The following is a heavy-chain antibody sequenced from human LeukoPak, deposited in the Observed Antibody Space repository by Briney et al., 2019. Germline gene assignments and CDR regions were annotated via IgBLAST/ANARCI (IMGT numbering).Heavy chain of an antibody. CDR1: GFTVSSNY. CDR3: ARDPPLNYYGSGSDSA. J-gene: IGHJ5*02. Sequence: GGSLRLSCAASGFTVSSNYMSWVRQAPGKGLEWVSVIYSGGSTYYADSVKGRFTISRDNSKNTLYLQMNSLRAEDTAVYCCARDPPLNYYGSGSDSAWGQGTLVTVSS. D-gene: IGHD3-10*01. V-gene: IGHV3-53*01. CDR2: IYSGGST.